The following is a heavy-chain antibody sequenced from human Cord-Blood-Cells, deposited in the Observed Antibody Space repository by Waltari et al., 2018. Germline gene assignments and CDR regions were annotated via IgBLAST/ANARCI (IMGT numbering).Heavy chain of an antibody. CDR3: ARVKGIALIDY. D-gene: IGHD6-13*01. Sequence: QVQLVQYGAEVKKPGDSVKFSCTASGYTFTSYDINWVRQATGQGLEWMGWMNPNSGNTGYAQKFQGRVTITRNTSISTAYMELSSLRSEDTAVYYCARVKGIALIDYWGQGTLVTVSS. CDR2: MNPNSGNT. J-gene: IGHJ4*02. CDR1: GYTFTSYD. V-gene: IGHV1-8*03.